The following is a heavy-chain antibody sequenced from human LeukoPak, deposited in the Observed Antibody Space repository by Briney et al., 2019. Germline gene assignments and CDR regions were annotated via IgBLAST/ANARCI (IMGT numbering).Heavy chain of an antibody. D-gene: IGHD3-10*01. V-gene: IGHV1-2*02. J-gene: IGHJ4*02. CDR3: AKDMGSYYYGSDPWGLFDY. Sequence: ASVKVSCKASGYTFTGYYMHWVRQAPGQGLEWMGWINPNSGGTNYAQKFQGRVTMTRDTSISTAYMELSRLRSDDTAVYYCAKDMGSYYYGSDPWGLFDYWGQGTLVTVSS. CDR1: GYTFTGYY. CDR2: INPNSGGT.